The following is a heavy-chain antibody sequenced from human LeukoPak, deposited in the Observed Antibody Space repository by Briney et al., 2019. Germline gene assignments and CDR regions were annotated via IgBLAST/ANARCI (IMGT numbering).Heavy chain of an antibody. CDR2: ISGSGGST. J-gene: IGHJ4*02. Sequence: GGSLRLSCAASGFTFSSYAMSWVRQAPGKGLEWVSAISGSGGSTYYVDSVKGRFTIPRDNSKNTLYLQMNSLRAEDTAVYYCANLLQKHFDYWGQGTLVTVSS. V-gene: IGHV3-23*01. CDR1: GFTFSSYA. D-gene: IGHD4-11*01. CDR3: ANLLQKHFDY.